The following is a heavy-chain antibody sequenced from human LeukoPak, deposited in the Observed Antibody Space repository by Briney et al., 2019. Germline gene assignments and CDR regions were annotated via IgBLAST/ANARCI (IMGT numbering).Heavy chain of an antibody. CDR2: IRYDGSNK. D-gene: IGHD7-27*01. Sequence: GGSLRLSCAASGFTFSSYGMHWVRQAPGKGLEWVAFIRYDGSNKYCADSGKGRFTISRDNSKNTLYLQMNSLRAEDTAVYYCAKDRGLTGDLRGFDYWGQGTLVTVSS. CDR1: GFTFSSYG. CDR3: AKDRGLTGDLRGFDY. V-gene: IGHV3-30*02. J-gene: IGHJ4*02.